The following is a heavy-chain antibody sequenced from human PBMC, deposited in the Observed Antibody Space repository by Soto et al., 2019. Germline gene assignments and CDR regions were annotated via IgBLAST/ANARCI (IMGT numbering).Heavy chain of an antibody. CDR3: ARVRQLWLREGAFDI. V-gene: IGHV1-69*06. J-gene: IGHJ3*02. CDR1: GGTFSSYA. Sequence: KMYLASVKVSCKASGGTFSSYAISWVRQAPGQGLEWMGGIIPIFGTANYAQKFQGRVTITADKSTSTAYMELSSLRSEDTAVYYCARVRQLWLREGAFDIWGQGTMVTVSS. D-gene: IGHD5-18*01. CDR2: IIPIFGTA.